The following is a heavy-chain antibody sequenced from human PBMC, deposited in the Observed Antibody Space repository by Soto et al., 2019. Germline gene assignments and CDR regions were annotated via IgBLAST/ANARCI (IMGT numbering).Heavy chain of an antibody. CDR1: GDSIISSEFY. J-gene: IGHJ5*02. Sequence: SATLSLTCTVSGDSIISSEFYWGWGRQPPGKGLEWIGSIFYLGSSYYNPSLKSRVTMSVGTSKNQFSLRLRSVTAADTALYFCARHSLALRKNNWFDPWGQRIMVTVSS. D-gene: IGHD3-3*02. CDR3: ARHSLALRKNNWFDP. V-gene: IGHV4-39*01. CDR2: IFYLGSS.